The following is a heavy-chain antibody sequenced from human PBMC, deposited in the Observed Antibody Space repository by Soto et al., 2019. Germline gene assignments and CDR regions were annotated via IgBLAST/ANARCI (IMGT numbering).Heavy chain of an antibody. J-gene: IGHJ4*02. V-gene: IGHV3-48*02. CDR2: ISSSSSTI. D-gene: IGHD3-22*01. Sequence: EVQLVESGGGLVQPGGSLRLSCAASGFTFNSYSMNWVRQAPGQGLEWVSYISSSSSTIYYVDSVKGRFNIPRDNAKNSLDLQRDSLRDEDTAVYYGARDGDLSDISDYPPYYFDYWGQGTLVTVSS. CDR3: ARDGDLSDISDYPPYYFDY. CDR1: GFTFNSYS.